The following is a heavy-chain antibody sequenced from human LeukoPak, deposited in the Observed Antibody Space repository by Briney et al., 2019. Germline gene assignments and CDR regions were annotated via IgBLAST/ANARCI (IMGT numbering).Heavy chain of an antibody. CDR1: GGSISSGGYS. Sequence: SQTLSLTCAVSGGSISSGGYSWSWIRQPPGKGLEWIGYIYHSGSTYYNPSLKSRVTISVDRSKNQFSLKLSSVTAADTAVYYCAKAQPSGSWGTWAFDIWGQGTMVTVSS. CDR3: AKAQPSGSWGTWAFDI. D-gene: IGHD6-13*01. CDR2: IYHSGST. V-gene: IGHV4-30-2*01. J-gene: IGHJ3*02.